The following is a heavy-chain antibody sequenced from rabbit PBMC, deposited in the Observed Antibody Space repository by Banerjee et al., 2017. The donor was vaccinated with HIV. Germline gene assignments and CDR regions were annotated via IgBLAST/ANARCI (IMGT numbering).Heavy chain of an antibody. CDR2: IYGGSSGST. CDR3: ARDFDF. V-gene: IGHV1S45*01. CDR1: GFSFSSVYW. J-gene: IGHJ4*01. Sequence: QEQLEESGGDLVKPEGSLTLTCTASGFSFSSVYWIYWVRQAPGKGLEWIACIYGGSSGSTYYASWAKGRFTISKTSSTTVTLQMTSLTAADTATYFCARDFDFWGPGTLVTVS.